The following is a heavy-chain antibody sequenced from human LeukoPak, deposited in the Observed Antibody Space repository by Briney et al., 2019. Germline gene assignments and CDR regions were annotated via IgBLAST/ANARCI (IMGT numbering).Heavy chain of an antibody. V-gene: IGHV3-48*04. Sequence: PGGSLRLPCAASEFTFSDYNMNWVRQAPGKGLEWVSYISSTSSTIYYADSVKGRFTISRDNAKNSLYLQMNSLRAEDTAVYYCARDRSGGFLDYWGQGTLVTVSS. CDR3: ARDRSGGFLDY. CDR1: EFTFSDYN. J-gene: IGHJ4*02. CDR2: ISSTSSTI. D-gene: IGHD1-26*01.